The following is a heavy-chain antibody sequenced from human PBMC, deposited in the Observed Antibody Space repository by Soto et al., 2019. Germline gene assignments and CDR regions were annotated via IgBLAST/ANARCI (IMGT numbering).Heavy chain of an antibody. J-gene: IGHJ6*02. Sequence: QVQLHQWGAGLLKPSETLSLTCAVYGWPFSGFYWRWIRQSPGKGLEWLGEVRHTGSTNYNPSLKTRVSISADTSKNQVSLRLTSVTAADTAVYYCATDSTSTHYGMDVWGQGTTVTVSS. V-gene: IGHV4-34*01. CDR2: VRHTGST. D-gene: IGHD2-2*01. CDR1: GWPFSGFY. CDR3: ATDSTSTHYGMDV.